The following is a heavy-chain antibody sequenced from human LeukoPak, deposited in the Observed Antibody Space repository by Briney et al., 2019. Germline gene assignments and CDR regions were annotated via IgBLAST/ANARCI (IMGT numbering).Heavy chain of an antibody. V-gene: IGHV3-30*02. CDR2: IRFDGSYK. CDR3: AELGITMIGGV. CDR1: GFTFSSYG. Sequence: GGSLRLSCAASGFTFSSYGMHWVRQAPGKGLEWVAFIRFDGSYKYYADSVKGRFTISRDNSKNTLYLQMNSLRAEDTAVYYCAELGITMIGGVWGKGTTVTISS. D-gene: IGHD3-10*02. J-gene: IGHJ6*04.